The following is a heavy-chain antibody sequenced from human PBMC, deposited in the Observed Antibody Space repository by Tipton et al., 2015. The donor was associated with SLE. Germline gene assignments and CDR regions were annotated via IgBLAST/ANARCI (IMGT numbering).Heavy chain of an antibody. Sequence: TLSLTCTVSGGSISSYYWSWIRQPPGKGLEWIGYIYYSGTTNYNPSLKSRVTISVDTSKNQFSLKLISVTAADTAVYYCARLLNPEHAFDIWGQGTMVTVSS. CDR2: IYYSGTT. V-gene: IGHV4-59*08. CDR1: GGSISSYY. J-gene: IGHJ3*02. D-gene: IGHD2-15*01. CDR3: ARLLNPEHAFDI.